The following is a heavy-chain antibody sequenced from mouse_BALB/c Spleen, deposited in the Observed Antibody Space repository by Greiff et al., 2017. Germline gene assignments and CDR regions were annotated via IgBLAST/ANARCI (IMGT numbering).Heavy chain of an antibody. CDR3: ARSLHYCGYFDWYFDV. Sequence: QVQLKESGPELVKPGASVKISCKASGYSFTSYYIHWVKQRPGPGLEWIGWIFPGSGNTKYNEKFKGKATLTADTSSSTDYMQLSSLTSEDSAVYFCARSLHYCGYFDWYFDVWGAGTTVTVSS. D-gene: IGHD1-2*01. CDR1: GYSFTSYY. V-gene: IGHV1-66*01. J-gene: IGHJ1*01. CDR2: IFPGSGNT.